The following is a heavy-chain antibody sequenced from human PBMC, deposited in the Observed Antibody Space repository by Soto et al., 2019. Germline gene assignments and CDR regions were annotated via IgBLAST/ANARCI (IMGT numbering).Heavy chain of an antibody. V-gene: IGHV1-3*01. CDR3: ARLRNWFDP. CDR1: GYTFNKYP. CDR2: INAANGDT. J-gene: IGHJ5*02. Sequence: ASVKVSCKASGYTFNKYPMHWVRQAPGQGLEWMGWINAANGDTGYSQKFQGRVTLTRDTSASTAYMELSSLRSEDTAVYYCARLRNWFDPWGQGTLVTVSS.